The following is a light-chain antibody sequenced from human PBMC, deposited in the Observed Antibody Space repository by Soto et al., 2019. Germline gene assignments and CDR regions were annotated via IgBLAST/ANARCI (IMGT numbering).Light chain of an antibody. CDR3: QQSYSTPH. CDR2: WAS. V-gene: IGKV4-1*01. J-gene: IGKJ5*01. Sequence: DIVMTQSPDSLAVSLGERAIINCKSSQSILSSSNNKNSLAWYQQKPGQSPKLLIYWASTRESGVSDRFSGSGSGTDFTLTISSLQAEDVAVYSCQQSYSTPHFGQGTRLEIK. CDR1: QSILSSSNNKNS.